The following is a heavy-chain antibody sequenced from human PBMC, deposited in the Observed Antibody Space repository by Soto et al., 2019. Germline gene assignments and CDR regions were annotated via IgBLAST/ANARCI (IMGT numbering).Heavy chain of an antibody. Sequence: SVTMSLTCTITNGSIKRTSYFWAWIRQDPGKGLEWIGSIDYSGSTYYNPSPESRVTISVDTSKNQFSLKLSSVTAADTAVYYCARHRRGNPHARYCYHRDEDWGHRTTATVSS. V-gene: IGHV4-39*01. CDR2: IDYSGST. D-gene: IGHD2-15*01. CDR3: ARHRRGNPHARYCYHRDED. J-gene: IGHJ6*02. CDR1: NGSIKRTSYF.